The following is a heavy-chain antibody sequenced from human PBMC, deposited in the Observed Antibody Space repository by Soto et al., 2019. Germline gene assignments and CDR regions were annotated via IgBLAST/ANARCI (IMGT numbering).Heavy chain of an antibody. D-gene: IGHD5-12*01. CDR1: GFTFSSYA. J-gene: IGHJ6*02. CDR3: ANAYSGKPRRYYGMDV. CDR2: ISGSGGST. Sequence: GGSLRLSCAASGFTFSSYAMSWVRQAPGKGLEWVSAISGSGGSTYYADSVKGRFTISRDNSKNTLYLQMNSLRAEDTAVYYCANAYSGKPRRYYGMDVWGQGTTVTVSS. V-gene: IGHV3-23*01.